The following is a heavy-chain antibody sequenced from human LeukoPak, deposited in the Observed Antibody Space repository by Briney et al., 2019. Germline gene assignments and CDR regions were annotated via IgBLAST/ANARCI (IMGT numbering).Heavy chain of an antibody. J-gene: IGHJ6*02. D-gene: IGHD3-22*01. CDR2: IYYSGST. V-gene: IGHV4-31*03. CDR3: ARANYYYDSSGGDLDV. CDR1: GGSISSGGYY. Sequence: SETLSLTCTVSGGSISSGGYYWSWIRQHPGKGLEWIGYIYYSGSTYYNPSLKSRVTISVDTSKNQFSLKLSSVTAADTAVYYCARANYYYDSSGGDLDVWGQGTTVTVSS.